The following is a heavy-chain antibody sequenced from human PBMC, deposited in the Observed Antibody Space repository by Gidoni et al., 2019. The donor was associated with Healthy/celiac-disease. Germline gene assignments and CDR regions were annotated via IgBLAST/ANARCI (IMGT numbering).Heavy chain of an antibody. CDR1: GGTFSSYA. CDR3: ARDGGYSSSLGKEYYFDY. J-gene: IGHJ4*02. V-gene: IGHV1-69*01. CDR2: IIPIFGTA. D-gene: IGHD6-6*01. Sequence: QVQLVQSGAAVKKPGSSVKVSCKASGGTFSSYAISWVRQAPGQGLEWMGGIIPIFGTANYEQKFQGRVTITADESTSTAYMELSSLRSEDTAVYYCARDGGYSSSLGKEYYFDYWGQGTLVTVSS.